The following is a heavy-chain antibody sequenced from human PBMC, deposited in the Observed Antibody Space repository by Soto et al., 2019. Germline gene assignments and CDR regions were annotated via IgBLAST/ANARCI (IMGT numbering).Heavy chain of an antibody. CDR2: VYSSGGT. J-gene: IGHJ5*02. Sequence: SETLSLTCTVSGGSMSSYYWTWIWQPAGKGLEWIGRVYSSGGTHYNPSLKSRVTISIDTSKNQFSLRLLSVTDADTAVYFCARGQRFSDWFDPWGQGTLVTVSS. CDR3: ARGQRFSDWFDP. V-gene: IGHV4-4*07. D-gene: IGHD3-3*01. CDR1: GGSMSSYY.